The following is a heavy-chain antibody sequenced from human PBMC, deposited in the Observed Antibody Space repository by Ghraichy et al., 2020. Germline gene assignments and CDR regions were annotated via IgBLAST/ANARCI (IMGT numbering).Heavy chain of an antibody. Sequence: TLSLTCTVSGGSISSGSYYWSWIRQPAGKGLEWIGRIYTSGSTNYNPSLKSRVTISVDTSKNQFSLKLSSVTAADTAVYYCARVGAVAGPDGYYGMDVWGQGTTVTVSS. CDR3: ARVGAVAGPDGYYGMDV. J-gene: IGHJ6*02. CDR2: IYTSGST. D-gene: IGHD6-19*01. V-gene: IGHV4-61*02. CDR1: GGSISSGSYY.